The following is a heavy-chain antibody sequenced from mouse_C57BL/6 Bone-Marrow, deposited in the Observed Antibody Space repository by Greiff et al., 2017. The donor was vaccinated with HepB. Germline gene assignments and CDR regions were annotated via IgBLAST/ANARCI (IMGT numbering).Heavy chain of an antibody. D-gene: IGHD1-1*01. CDR2: ISNGGGST. CDR1: GFTFSDYY. V-gene: IGHV5-12*01. J-gene: IGHJ1*03. CDR3: ASTLYYGSSYWYFDV. Sequence: EVQVVESGGGLVQPGGSLKLSCAASGFTFSDYYMYWVRQTPEKRLEWVAYISNGGGSTYYPDTVKGRFTISRDNAKNTLYLQMSRLKSEDTAMYYCASTLYYGSSYWYFDVWGTGTTVTVSS.